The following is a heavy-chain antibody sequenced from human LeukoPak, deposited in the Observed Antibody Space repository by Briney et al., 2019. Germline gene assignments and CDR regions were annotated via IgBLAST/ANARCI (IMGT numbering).Heavy chain of an antibody. CDR2: INSDGSST. CDR1: GFTFSNYW. V-gene: IGHV3-74*01. D-gene: IGHD4-17*01. Sequence: GGSLRLSCAASGFTFSNYWMHWVRQAPGKGLVWVSRINSDGSSTTSADSVKGRFTTSRDNAKNTLYLQMNSLRAEDTAVYYRAKGGATVIDYWGQGTLVTVSS. J-gene: IGHJ4*02. CDR3: AKGGATVIDY.